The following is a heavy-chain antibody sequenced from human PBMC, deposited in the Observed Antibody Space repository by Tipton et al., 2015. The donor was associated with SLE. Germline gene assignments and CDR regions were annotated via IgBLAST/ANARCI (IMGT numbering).Heavy chain of an antibody. Sequence: TLSLTCAVYGGSFSDYYWSWIRQPPGKGLEWIGYIYYSGSTYYNPSLKSRVTISVDTSKNQFSLKLSSVTAADTAVYYCATIFGVVITYWGQGTLVTVSS. CDR2: IYYSGST. J-gene: IGHJ4*02. D-gene: IGHD3-3*01. CDR3: ATIFGVVITY. CDR1: GGSFSDYY. V-gene: IGHV4-30-4*08.